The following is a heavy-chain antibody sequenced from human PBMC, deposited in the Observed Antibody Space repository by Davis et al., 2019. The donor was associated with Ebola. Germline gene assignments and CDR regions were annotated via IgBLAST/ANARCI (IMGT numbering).Heavy chain of an antibody. CDR2: INHSGST. CDR1: GGSFSGSY. V-gene: IGHV4-34*01. J-gene: IGHJ6*02. Sequence: SETLSLTCAVYGGSFSGSYLSWIRQPPGKGLEWIGEINHSGSTNYNPSLKSRVTISVDTSKNQFSLKLSSVTAADTAVYYCARWGMDVWGQGTTVTVSS. CDR3: ARWGMDV.